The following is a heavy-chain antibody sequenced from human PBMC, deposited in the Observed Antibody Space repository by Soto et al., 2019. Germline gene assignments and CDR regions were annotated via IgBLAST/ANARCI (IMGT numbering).Heavy chain of an antibody. J-gene: IGHJ4*02. CDR2: INAGNGNT. CDR3: ARGVGLYSNYDY. CDR1: GYTFTSYA. Sequence: ASVKVSCKASGYTFTSYAMHWVRQAPGQRLEWMGWINAGNGNTKYSQKFQGRVTITRDTSASTAYMELSSLRSEDTAVYYCARGVGLYSNYDYWGQGTMVTVSS. V-gene: IGHV1-3*01. D-gene: IGHD2-2*02.